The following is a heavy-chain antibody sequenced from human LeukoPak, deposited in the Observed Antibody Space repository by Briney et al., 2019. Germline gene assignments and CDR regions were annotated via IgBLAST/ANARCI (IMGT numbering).Heavy chain of an antibody. Sequence: PGGSLRLSCAASGFTVSSKYMTWVRQAPGKGLEWVSVIYSGGTTYYADSVKGRFTISRDNSKNTLYLQMNSLRAEDTAVYYCASASGYYFDYWGQGTLVTVSS. J-gene: IGHJ4*02. CDR1: GFTVSSKY. CDR2: IYSGGTT. CDR3: ASASGYYFDY. V-gene: IGHV3-66*01. D-gene: IGHD3-22*01.